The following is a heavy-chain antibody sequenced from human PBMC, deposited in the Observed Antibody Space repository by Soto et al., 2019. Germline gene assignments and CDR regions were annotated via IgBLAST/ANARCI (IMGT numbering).Heavy chain of an antibody. D-gene: IGHD2-8*01. CDR3: ARDGGSSCTNGVCYID. J-gene: IGHJ4*02. Sequence: SETLSLTCTVSGGSISSGGYYWSWIRQHPGKGLEWIGYIYYSGSTYYNPSLKSRVTISVDTSKNQFSLKLSSVTAADAAVYYCARDGGSSCTNGVCYIDWGQGTLVTVSS. CDR1: GGSISSGGYY. V-gene: IGHV4-31*03. CDR2: IYYSGST.